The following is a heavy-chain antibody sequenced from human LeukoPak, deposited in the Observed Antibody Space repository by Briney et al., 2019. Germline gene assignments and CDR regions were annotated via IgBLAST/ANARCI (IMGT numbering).Heavy chain of an antibody. CDR1: GDSVNSDAFY. CDR3: ARATVTVSFDS. J-gene: IGHJ4*02. Sequence: SQTLSLTSTVSGDSVNSDAFYWSWIRQFPGKGREWIGFIHYSGRTDYSPSLRSRITISLDTSNNHFSLNMTSVTAADTAVYYCARATVTVSFDSWGQGTHVTVSS. CDR2: IHYSGRT. D-gene: IGHD4-17*01. V-gene: IGHV4-31*03.